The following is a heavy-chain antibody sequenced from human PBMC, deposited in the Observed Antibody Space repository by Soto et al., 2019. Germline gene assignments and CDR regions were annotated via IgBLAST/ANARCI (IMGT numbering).Heavy chain of an antibody. CDR1: GGSISSSSYY. J-gene: IGHJ4*02. Sequence: QLQLQESGPGLVKPSETLSLTCTVSGGSISSSSYYWGWIRQPPGKGLEWIGSSYYSGSTYYNPSLTGRVPISLDTSKNQFSLKLSSVTAADTAVYYCARQRKNYDFWSGGKYYFDYWGQGTLVTVSS. D-gene: IGHD3-3*01. CDR2: SYYSGST. CDR3: ARQRKNYDFWSGGKYYFDY. V-gene: IGHV4-39*01.